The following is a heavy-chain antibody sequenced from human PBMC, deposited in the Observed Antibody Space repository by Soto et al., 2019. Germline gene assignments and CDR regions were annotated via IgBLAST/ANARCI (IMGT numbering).Heavy chain of an antibody. D-gene: IGHD3-3*01. CDR2: IYYSGST. Sequence: QLQLQESDPGLVKPSETLSLTCTVSGGSISSSSYYWGWIRQPPGKGLEWIGIIYYSGSTYYNTSLKSRVTISLDTSKNQFSLKLSSVTAADTSVYYCARQSSPLLLIDFWSGYPFDYWGRVTLVTGSS. CDR1: GGSISSSSYY. CDR3: ARQSSPLLLIDFWSGYPFDY. V-gene: IGHV4-39*01. J-gene: IGHJ4*02.